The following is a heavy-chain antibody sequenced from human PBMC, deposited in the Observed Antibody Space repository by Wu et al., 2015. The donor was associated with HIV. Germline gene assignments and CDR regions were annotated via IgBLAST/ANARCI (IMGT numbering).Heavy chain of an antibody. CDR1: GGSFRDYC. D-gene: IGHD3-22*01. Sequence: QVQLVQSGAEVKNPGSSVKVSCKASGGSFRDYCITWVRQAPGQGLEWMGRINPDGGSTTFAQKFQGRITMTRDTSTTTVYMELSSLKSEDTAIFYCAIGPYYDSVAIFRHWGQGTLVTVSS. CDR3: AIGPYYDSVAIFRH. CDR2: INPDGGST. V-gene: IGHV1-46*01. J-gene: IGHJ1*01.